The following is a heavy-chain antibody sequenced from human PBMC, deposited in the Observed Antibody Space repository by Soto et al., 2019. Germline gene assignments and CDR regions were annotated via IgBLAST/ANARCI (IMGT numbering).Heavy chain of an antibody. CDR3: ARDPRGYSGYDDFYFDY. V-gene: IGHV1-2*02. CDR1: GYTFTGYY. Sequence: ASVKVSCKASGYTFTGYYMHWVRQAPGQGLEWMGWINPNSGGTSYAQKFQGRVTMTRDTSISTAYMELSRLRSDDTAVYYCARDPRGYSGYDDFYFDYWGQGTLVTVSS. D-gene: IGHD5-12*01. J-gene: IGHJ4*02. CDR2: INPNSGGT.